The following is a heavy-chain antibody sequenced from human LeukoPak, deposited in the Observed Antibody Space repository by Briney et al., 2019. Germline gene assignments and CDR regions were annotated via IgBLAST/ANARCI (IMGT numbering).Heavy chain of an antibody. D-gene: IGHD6-13*01. V-gene: IGHV3-23*01. CDR1: GFTFSSYA. CDR3: AHPTEYSSSWYGNWFDP. CDR2: ISGSGGST. Sequence: GGSLRLSCAASGFTFSSYAMSWVRQAPGKGLEWVSAISGSGGSTYYADSVKGRFTISRDNSKNTLYLQMNSLRAEDTAVYYCAHPTEYSSSWYGNWFDPWGQGTLVTVSS. J-gene: IGHJ5*02.